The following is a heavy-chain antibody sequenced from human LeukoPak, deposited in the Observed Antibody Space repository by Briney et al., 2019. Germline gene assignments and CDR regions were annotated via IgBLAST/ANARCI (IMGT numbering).Heavy chain of an antibody. V-gene: IGHV3-23*01. CDR3: AKDPNGDYIGTFDI. CDR2: ISGNGGST. Sequence: PGGSLRLSCAASEFTVSNTYMTWVRQAPGKGLEWVSSISGNGGSTQYADSVQGRFAISRDNSKNTLYLQMNSLRAEDTAVYFCAKDPNGDYIGTFDIWGQGTMVTVSS. J-gene: IGHJ3*02. CDR1: EFTVSNTY. D-gene: IGHD4-17*01.